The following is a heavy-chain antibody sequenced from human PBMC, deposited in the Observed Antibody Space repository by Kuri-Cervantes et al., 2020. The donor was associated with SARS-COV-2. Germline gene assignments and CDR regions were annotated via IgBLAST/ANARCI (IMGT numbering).Heavy chain of an antibody. CDR3: ARGPGYNGYYYMDV. J-gene: IGHJ6*03. D-gene: IGHD5-24*01. V-gene: IGHV4-34*01. Sequence: ESLKISCAVYGGSFNTYYWAWIRQPPGKGLERIGEITHRGDTIYNMSLKSRVTISVDTSKKQFSLDLRSVTAADTAIYYCARGPGYNGYYYMDVWAMGPRSPSP. CDR2: ITHRGDT. CDR1: GGSFNTYY.